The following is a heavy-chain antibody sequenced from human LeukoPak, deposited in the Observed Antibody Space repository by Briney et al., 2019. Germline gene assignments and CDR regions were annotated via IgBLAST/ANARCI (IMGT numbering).Heavy chain of an antibody. CDR2: VSGSGVST. CDR1: GFTFSSYA. J-gene: IGHJ1*01. V-gene: IGHV3-23*01. D-gene: IGHD2-2*01. CDR3: AEDHYQLLPEYFQP. Sequence: GGSLRLSCAASGFTFSSYAMSWVRQAPGKGLEWVSGVSGSGVSTYYADSVKGRFTISRDNSKNTLYLQMNSLRAEDTAVYYCAEDHYQLLPEYFQPWGQGTLVTVSS.